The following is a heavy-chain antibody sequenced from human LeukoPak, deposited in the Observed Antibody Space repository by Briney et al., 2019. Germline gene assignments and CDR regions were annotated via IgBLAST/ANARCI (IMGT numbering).Heavy chain of an antibody. J-gene: IGHJ4*02. Sequence: GGSLRLSCAASGFTVSSNYMSWVRQAPGKGLEWVSVIYSGGSTYYADFVKGRFTISRDNSKNTLYLQMNRLRAEDTAVYYCARSDILTGYNFDYWGQGTLVTVSS. CDR2: IYSGGST. D-gene: IGHD3-9*01. CDR3: ARSDILTGYNFDY. CDR1: GFTVSSNY. V-gene: IGHV3-53*01.